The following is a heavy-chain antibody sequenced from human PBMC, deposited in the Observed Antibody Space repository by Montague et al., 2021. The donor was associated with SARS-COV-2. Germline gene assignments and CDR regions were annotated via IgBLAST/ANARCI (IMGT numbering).Heavy chain of an antibody. Sequence: SETLSLTCTVSGGSISSYYWSWIRQPPGKGLEWIGEINHGGGTNYNPSLKSRLTISADTSKNQFSLKLTSVAAADTAVYYCARLRDGVVPSPILGVGPYYSYYYMDVWGRGTTVTVSS. D-gene: IGHD3-10*01. CDR2: INHGGGT. CDR1: GGSISSYY. CDR3: ARLRDGVVPSPILGVGPYYSYYYMDV. J-gene: IGHJ6*03. V-gene: IGHV4-34*01.